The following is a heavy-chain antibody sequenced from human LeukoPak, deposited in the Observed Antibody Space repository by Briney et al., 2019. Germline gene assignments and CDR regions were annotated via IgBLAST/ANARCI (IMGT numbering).Heavy chain of an antibody. V-gene: IGHV4-34*01. CDR1: GGSFSGYY. J-gene: IGHJ4*02. CDR3: ARRGKSYGDADY. CDR2: INHSGST. D-gene: IGHD5-18*01. Sequence: SETLSLTCAVYGGSFSGYYWSWIRQPPGKGLEWIGEINHSGSTNYNPSLKSRVTISVDTSKNQFSLKLSSVTAADTAVYYCARRGKSYGDADYWGQGTLVTVSS.